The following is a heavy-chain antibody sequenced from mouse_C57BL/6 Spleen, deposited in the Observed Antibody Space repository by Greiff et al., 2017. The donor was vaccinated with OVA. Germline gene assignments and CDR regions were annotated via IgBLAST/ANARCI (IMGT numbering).Heavy chain of an antibody. CDR1: GYSFTGYY. Sequence: EVKLMESGPELVKPGASVKISCKASGYSFTGYYMNWVKQSPEKSLEWIGEINPSTGGTTYNQKFKAKATLTVDKSSSTAYMQLKSLTSEDSAVYYCARGNGYGEVAYWGQGTLVTVSA. CDR2: INPSTGGT. D-gene: IGHD1-2*01. CDR3: ARGNGYGEVAY. V-gene: IGHV1-42*01. J-gene: IGHJ3*01.